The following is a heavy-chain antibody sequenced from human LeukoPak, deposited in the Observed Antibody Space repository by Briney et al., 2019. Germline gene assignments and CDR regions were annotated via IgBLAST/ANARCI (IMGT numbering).Heavy chain of an antibody. CDR2: INSDGSRT. CDR1: GFTFSNYW. Sequence: GGSLRLSCAASGFTFSNYWMHWVRQAPGKGLVWVSLINSDGSRTIYADSVKGRFTVSRDNAKNTLFLQMNSLRAEDTAVYYCARAYNYGGDYRGQGTLVTVSS. D-gene: IGHD4-23*01. J-gene: IGHJ4*02. CDR3: ARAYNYGGDY. V-gene: IGHV3-74*01.